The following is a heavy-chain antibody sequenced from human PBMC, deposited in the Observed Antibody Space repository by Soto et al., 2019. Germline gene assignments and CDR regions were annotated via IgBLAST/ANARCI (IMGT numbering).Heavy chain of an antibody. V-gene: IGHV4-31*01. CDR2: IYYSGST. CDR3: ASGTGVSPSCDV. D-gene: IGHD1-26*01. CDR1: GGSISSGGYY. Sequence: QVQLQESGPGLVKPSQTLSLTCTVSGGSISSGGYYWSWIRQHPGKGLEWIGYIYYSGSTYYTPSLKRLVTISVVTSKNHFTPKLSSVTAAGTAVYSCASGTGVSPSCDVWGQGTTVTVSS. J-gene: IGHJ6*02.